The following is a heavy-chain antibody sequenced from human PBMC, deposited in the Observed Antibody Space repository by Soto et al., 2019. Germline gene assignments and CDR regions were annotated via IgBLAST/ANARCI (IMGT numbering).Heavy chain of an antibody. J-gene: IGHJ4*02. CDR3: ARDLAKRDYGDYDY. CDR2: ISAYNGNT. Sequence: AASVKVSCRASGYTFTSYGIRWVRQAPGQGLEWMGWISAYNGNTNYAQKLQGGVTMTTDTSTSTAYMELRSLRSDDTAVYYCARDLAKRDYGDYDYWGQGTLVTVSS. D-gene: IGHD4-17*01. CDR1: GYTFTSYG. V-gene: IGHV1-18*04.